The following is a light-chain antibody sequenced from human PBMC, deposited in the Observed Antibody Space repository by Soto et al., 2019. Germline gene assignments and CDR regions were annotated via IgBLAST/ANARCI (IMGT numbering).Light chain of an antibody. J-gene: IGKJ1*01. V-gene: IGKV2-28*01. CDR1: QSLLHSNGYNY. Sequence: DIVMTQSPLSLPVTPGEPASISCRSSQSLLHSNGYNYLDWYLQKPGQSPQLLIYLGSNRASGVPERLSGSGSGKDFRLKISRVEAEDVRVYYWMQALQTPPTVGQWAQVDIK. CDR2: LGS. CDR3: MQALQTPPT.